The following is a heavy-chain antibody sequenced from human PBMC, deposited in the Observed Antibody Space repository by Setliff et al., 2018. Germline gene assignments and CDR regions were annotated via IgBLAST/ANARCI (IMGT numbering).Heavy chain of an antibody. CDR1: GGSISSPNW. Sequence: SETLSLTCAVSGGSISSPNWWNWVRQPPGKGLGWIGEIYHSGTTNYNPSLKSRVTMSVDKSRNQFSLRLTSVTAADTAIYYCTRAYSGSHDYWGQGTLVTVSS. V-gene: IGHV4-4*02. D-gene: IGHD1-26*01. CDR3: TRAYSGSHDY. CDR2: IYHSGTT. J-gene: IGHJ4*02.